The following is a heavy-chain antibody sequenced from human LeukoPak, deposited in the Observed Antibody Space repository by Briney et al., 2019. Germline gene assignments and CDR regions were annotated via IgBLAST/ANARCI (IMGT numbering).Heavy chain of an antibody. CDR3: AREGLAAADGYYYYYGMDV. CDR1: GFTFSSYT. J-gene: IGHJ6*02. CDR2: IYSGGST. Sequence: GGSLRLSCAASGFTFSSYTMNWVRQAPGKGLEWVSVIYSGGSTYYADSVKGRFTISRDNSKNTLYLQMNSLRAEDTAVYYCAREGLAAADGYYYYYGMDVWGQGTTVTVSS. V-gene: IGHV3-53*01. D-gene: IGHD6-13*01.